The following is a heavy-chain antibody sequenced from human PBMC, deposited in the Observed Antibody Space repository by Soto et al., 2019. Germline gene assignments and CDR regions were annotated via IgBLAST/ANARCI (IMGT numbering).Heavy chain of an antibody. V-gene: IGHV1-3*01. CDR1: GYTFTSYA. CDR2: INAGNGNT. D-gene: IGHD3-3*01. Sequence: QVKLVQSGAEVKKPGASVKVSCKASGYTFTSYAMHWVRQAPGQRLEWMGWINAGNGNTKYSQKFQGRVTITRDTSASTAYMELSSLRSEDTAVYYCARDYPDYDFWSGYYGLDYWGQGTLVTVSS. J-gene: IGHJ4*02. CDR3: ARDYPDYDFWSGYYGLDY.